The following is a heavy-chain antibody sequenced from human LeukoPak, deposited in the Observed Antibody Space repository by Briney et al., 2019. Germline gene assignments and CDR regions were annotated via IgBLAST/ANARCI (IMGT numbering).Heavy chain of an antibody. CDR1: GYSFTSYW. D-gene: IGHD2-2*03. Sequence: GESLKISCKGSGYSFTSYWIGWVRQMPGKGLEWMGIIYPSDSDTRYSPSFQGQVTISADKSISTAFLQWSSLKASDTAMYYCARRGYCSTTSCYYLDYWGQGTLVTVSS. CDR3: ARRGYCSTTSCYYLDY. CDR2: IYPSDSDT. V-gene: IGHV5-51*01. J-gene: IGHJ4*02.